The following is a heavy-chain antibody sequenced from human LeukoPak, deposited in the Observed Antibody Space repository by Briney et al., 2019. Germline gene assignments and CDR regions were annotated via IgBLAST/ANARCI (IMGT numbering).Heavy chain of an antibody. V-gene: IGHV1-46*01. Sequence: ASVNVSCKASGYTFTSYYMHWVRQAPGQGLEWMGIINPSGGSTSYAQKFQGRVTMTRDTSTSTVYMELSSLRSEDTAVYYCARQSPDYYDSSGVPDYWGQGTLVTVSS. CDR3: ARQSPDYYDSSGVPDY. D-gene: IGHD3-22*01. CDR1: GYTFTSYY. J-gene: IGHJ4*02. CDR2: INPSGGST.